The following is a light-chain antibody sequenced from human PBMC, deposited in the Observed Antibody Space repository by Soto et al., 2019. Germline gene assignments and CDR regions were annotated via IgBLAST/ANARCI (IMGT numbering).Light chain of an antibody. CDR1: QSVGSSY. J-gene: IGKJ1*01. CDR3: QQYGSP. V-gene: IGKV3-20*01. CDR2: GAS. Sequence: EIVLTQSPGTLSLSPGERATLSCRASQSVGSSYLAWYQQKPGQAPRLLIYGASSRATGIPARFSGSGSGTDFTLTISRLEHEEFAVYYCQQYGSPFGQGTKVEIK.